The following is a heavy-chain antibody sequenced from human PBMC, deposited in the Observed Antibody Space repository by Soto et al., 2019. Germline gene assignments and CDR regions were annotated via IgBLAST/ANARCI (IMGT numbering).Heavy chain of an antibody. V-gene: IGHV3-48*03. Sequence: EVQLVESGGGLVQPGGSLRLSCAASGFMFSSYEMNWIRQAPGKGLECVLYIGSSGSLTYYADSVKGRFTISRDNAKNSLFLQMNSLRAEDTAVYYCARGGSSWPLDHWGQGTLVTVSS. CDR1: GFMFSSYE. D-gene: IGHD6-13*01. J-gene: IGHJ4*02. CDR3: ARGGSSWPLDH. CDR2: IGSSGSLT.